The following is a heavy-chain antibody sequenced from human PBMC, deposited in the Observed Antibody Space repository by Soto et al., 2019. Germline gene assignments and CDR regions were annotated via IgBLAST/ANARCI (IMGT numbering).Heavy chain of an antibody. V-gene: IGHV3-48*02. CDR3: ARVDCSGGSCYWYFDL. CDR2: ISSSSSTI. J-gene: IGHJ2*01. D-gene: IGHD2-15*01. Sequence: GGSLRLSCAASGFTFSSYSMNWVRQAPGKGLEWVSSISSSSSTIYYADSVKGRFTISRDNAKNSLYLQMNSLRDEDTAVYYCARVDCSGGSCYWYFDLWGRGTLVTVSS. CDR1: GFTFSSYS.